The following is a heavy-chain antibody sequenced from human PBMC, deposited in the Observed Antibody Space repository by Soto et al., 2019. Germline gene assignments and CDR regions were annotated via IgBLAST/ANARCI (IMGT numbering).Heavy chain of an antibody. D-gene: IGHD3-22*01. CDR3: ARLGYYDETSFDY. J-gene: IGHJ4*02. Sequence: SETLSLTCTVSGGSIINYYWSWIRQPPGKGLECIGYIYFSGSTDYSPSLKSRLTISVDTSKNQFSLKLSSVTAADTAVYYCARLGYYDETSFDYWGQGTLVTVSS. V-gene: IGHV4-59*08. CDR2: IYFSGST. CDR1: GGSIINYY.